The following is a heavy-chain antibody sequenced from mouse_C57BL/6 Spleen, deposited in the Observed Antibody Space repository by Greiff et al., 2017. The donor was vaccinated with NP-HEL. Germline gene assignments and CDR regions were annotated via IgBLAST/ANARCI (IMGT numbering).Heavy chain of an antibody. CDR2: INYDGSST. D-gene: IGHD1-3*01. J-gene: IGHJ2*01. Sequence: EVQLVESEGGLVQPGSSMKLSCTASGFTFSDYYMAWVRQVPEKGLEWVANINYDGSSTYYLDSLKSRFIISRDNAKNILYLQMSSLKSEDTATYYCARGGKGFDYWGQGTTLTVSS. CDR3: ARGGKGFDY. V-gene: IGHV5-16*01. CDR1: GFTFSDYY.